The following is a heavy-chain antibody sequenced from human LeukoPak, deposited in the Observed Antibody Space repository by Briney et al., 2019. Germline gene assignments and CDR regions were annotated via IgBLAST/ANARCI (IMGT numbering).Heavy chain of an antibody. Sequence: PGGSLRLSCAASGFTFSSYAMHWVRQAPGKGLEWVAVISYDGSNKYYADSVKGRFTISRDNSKNTLYLQMNSLRAEDTAVYYCARERDIVVASGGFDPWGQGTLVTVSS. J-gene: IGHJ5*02. D-gene: IGHD2-15*01. V-gene: IGHV3-30-3*01. CDR2: ISYDGSNK. CDR3: ARERDIVVASGGFDP. CDR1: GFTFSSYA.